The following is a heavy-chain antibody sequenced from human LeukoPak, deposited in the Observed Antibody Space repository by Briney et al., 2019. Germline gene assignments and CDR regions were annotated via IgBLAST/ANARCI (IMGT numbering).Heavy chain of an antibody. D-gene: IGHD5-18*01. V-gene: IGHV3-23*01. CDR3: AKRSGSYGPLFDY. CDR2: ISGSGSTT. CDR1: GFTFSSYA. Sequence: GGSLRLSCAASGFTFSSYAMSWVRQAPGKGLEWVSAISGSGSTTHYADSVKGRFTISRDNAKNSLYLQMNSLRAEDTAVYYCAKRSGSYGPLFDYWGQGTLVTVSS. J-gene: IGHJ4*02.